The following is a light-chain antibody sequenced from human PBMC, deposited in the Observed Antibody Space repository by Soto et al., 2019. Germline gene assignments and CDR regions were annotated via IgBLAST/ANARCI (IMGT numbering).Light chain of an antibody. J-gene: IGLJ2*01. CDR3: SSYTSSSTLAV. CDR1: SSDVGGYNY. V-gene: IGLV2-14*01. CDR2: DVS. Sequence: QSALTQPASVSGSPGQSITISCTGTSSDVGGYNYVSWYQQHPGKAPKLMIYDVSNRPSGVSNRFSGSKSGNTASLPISGLQAEDEAHYYCSSYTSSSTLAVFGGGTKLTVL.